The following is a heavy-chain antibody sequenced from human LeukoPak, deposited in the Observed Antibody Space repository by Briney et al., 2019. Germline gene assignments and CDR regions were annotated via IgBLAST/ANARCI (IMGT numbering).Heavy chain of an antibody. V-gene: IGHV3-23*01. D-gene: IGHD6-6*01. CDR1: GFTFSSYA. CDR2: IGGSGAST. J-gene: IGHJ4*02. CDR3: ARRSAARPRSPPFDD. Sequence: GGSLRLSCAASGFTFSSYAMSWVRQAPGKGLEWVSGIGGSGASTYYADSVKGRFTISRDNSENTLYLQMHSLRAEDTAVYYCARRSAARPRSPPFDDWGQGTLVTVSS.